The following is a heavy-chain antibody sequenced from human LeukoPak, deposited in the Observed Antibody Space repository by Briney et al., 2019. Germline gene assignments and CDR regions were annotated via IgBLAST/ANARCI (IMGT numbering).Heavy chain of an antibody. CDR1: GFIFRNYA. D-gene: IGHD3-9*01. CDR2: ITGSGDIT. V-gene: IGHV3-23*01. J-gene: IGHJ4*02. Sequence: GGSLRLSCGATGFIFRNYAMSWVRQAPGKGLEEVSAITGSGDITYYADAVKGRFTISRDNSKNTMYVEMHTLRAEDTAVYYCAKWGDYDILTGYYVSDFWGQGTLVTVSS. CDR3: AKWGDYDILTGYYVSDF.